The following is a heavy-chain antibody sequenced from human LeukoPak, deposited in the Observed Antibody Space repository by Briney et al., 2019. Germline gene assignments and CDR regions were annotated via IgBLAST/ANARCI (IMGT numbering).Heavy chain of an antibody. V-gene: IGHV1-24*01. CDR1: GYTLTELS. CDR2: FDPEDGET. J-gene: IGHJ5*02. D-gene: IGHD6-19*01. CDR3: ARCQGYSSGAPPGRFDP. Sequence: GASVKVSCKVSGYTLTELSMHWVRQAPGKGLEWMGGFDPEDGETIYAQKFQGRVTMTRDTSTSTVYMELSSLRSEDTAVYYCARCQGYSSGAPPGRFDPWGQGTLVTVSS.